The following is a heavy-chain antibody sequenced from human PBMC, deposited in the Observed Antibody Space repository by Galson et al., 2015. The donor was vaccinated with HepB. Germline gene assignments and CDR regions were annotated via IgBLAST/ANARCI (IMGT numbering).Heavy chain of an antibody. CDR2: ISAYNGNT. V-gene: IGHV1-18*01. CDR3: ARRNDYGDY. Sequence: SVKVSCKASGYTFITYGITWVRQAPGQGLEWMGWISAYNGNTNYAQKLQGRVTMATETSTSTAYVELRSLRSDDTAVYYCARRNDYGDYWGQGTLVTVSS. J-gene: IGHJ4*02. CDR1: GYTFITYG.